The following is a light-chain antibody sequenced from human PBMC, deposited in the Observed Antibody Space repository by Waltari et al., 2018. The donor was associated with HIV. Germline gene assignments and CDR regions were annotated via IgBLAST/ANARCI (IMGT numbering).Light chain of an antibody. J-gene: IGKJ4*01. Sequence: DIVMTQSPLYLPVTPGEPASISCKSSQSLLHSNGYNYLDWYLQKPGQAPQVLISIGSTRAPGVPDRFSGSGSGTEFTLKISRVEAEDVGVYYCMQGLQIPLTFGGGTKVEL. V-gene: IGKV2-28*01. CDR1: QSLLHSNGYNY. CDR2: IGS. CDR3: MQGLQIPLT.